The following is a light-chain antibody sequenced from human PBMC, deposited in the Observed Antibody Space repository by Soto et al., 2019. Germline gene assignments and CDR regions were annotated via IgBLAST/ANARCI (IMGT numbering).Light chain of an antibody. Sequence: DIVMTQSPDSLAVSLGERATINCKSSRTVLYRSNNKNYLAWYQQKPGQPPKLLIYWASTRESGVPDRFSGSGSGTNFTLTISSLQAEDVAVYYCQQYYGTPWTFGQGTKVEIK. CDR1: RTVLYRSNNKNY. CDR3: QQYYGTPWT. V-gene: IGKV4-1*01. CDR2: WAS. J-gene: IGKJ1*01.